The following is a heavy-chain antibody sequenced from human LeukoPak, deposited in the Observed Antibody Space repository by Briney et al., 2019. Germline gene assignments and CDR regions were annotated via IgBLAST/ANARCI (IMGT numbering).Heavy chain of an antibody. CDR1: GFTFSSYA. V-gene: IGHV3-23*01. D-gene: IGHD1-26*01. J-gene: IGHJ4*02. CDR2: ISSSGGST. CDR3: AKDLWSYRTSDY. Sequence: GGSLRLSCAASGFTFSSYAMSWVRQAPGKGLEWVSTISSSGGSTYYADSVKGRFTISRDNSKNTLYLQMNSLRAEDTAVYYCAKDLWSYRTSDYWGQGTLVTVSS.